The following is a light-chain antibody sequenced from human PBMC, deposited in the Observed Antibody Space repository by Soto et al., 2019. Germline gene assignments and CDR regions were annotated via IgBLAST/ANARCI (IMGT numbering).Light chain of an antibody. Sequence: DIQMTQSPSTLSASVGDRVTITCRASQSISSWLAWYQQKPGKAPKLLIYKASSLEGGVPSRFSGSVSGTEFTLTISSLQPDDFATYSCQRHNTYSPVFGPGTKVDIK. CDR1: QSISSW. J-gene: IGKJ3*01. CDR2: KAS. CDR3: QRHNTYSPV. V-gene: IGKV1-5*03.